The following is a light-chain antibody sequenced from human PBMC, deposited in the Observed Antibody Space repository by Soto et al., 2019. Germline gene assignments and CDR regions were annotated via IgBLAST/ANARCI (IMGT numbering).Light chain of an antibody. V-gene: IGKV3-15*01. CDR1: QSVSGN. J-gene: IGKJ3*01. Sequence: EIVMTQSPATLSVSPGERATLSCRASQSVSGNLAWYQQKPGQAPRLLIYGASTRATGLPARFSGSGSGTEFTLTISSLQSEEFALYCCQQYDHWPFTFGPGTKVDIK. CDR2: GAS. CDR3: QQYDHWPFT.